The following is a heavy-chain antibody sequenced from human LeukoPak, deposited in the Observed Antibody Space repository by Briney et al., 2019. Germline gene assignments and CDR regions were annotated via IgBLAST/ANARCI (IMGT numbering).Heavy chain of an antibody. D-gene: IGHD3-9*01. J-gene: IGHJ3*02. Sequence: SETLSLTCTVSGGSISSYYWNWIRQPPGKGLEWIGYIYYSGSTYYNPSLKSRVTISVDTSKNQFSLKLSSVTAADTAVYYCASPSDILTGLSAFDIWGQGTMVTVSS. CDR3: ASPSDILTGLSAFDI. CDR2: IYYSGST. CDR1: GGSISSYY. V-gene: IGHV4-59*08.